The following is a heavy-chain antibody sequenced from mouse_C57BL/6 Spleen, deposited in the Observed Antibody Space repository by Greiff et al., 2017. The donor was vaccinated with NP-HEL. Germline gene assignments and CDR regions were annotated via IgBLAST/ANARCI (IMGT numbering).Heavy chain of an antibody. CDR3: ARGGYYGNDDFDY. D-gene: IGHD2-2*01. J-gene: IGHJ2*01. V-gene: IGHV5-9*01. CDR2: ISGGGGNT. CDR1: GFTFSSYT. Sequence: DVQLVESGGGLVKPGGSLKLSCAASGFTFSSYTMSWVRQTPEKRLEWVATISGGGGNTYYPDSVTGRFTISRDNAKNTLYLQMSSLRSEDTALYYCARGGYYGNDDFDYGGQGTTLTVSS.